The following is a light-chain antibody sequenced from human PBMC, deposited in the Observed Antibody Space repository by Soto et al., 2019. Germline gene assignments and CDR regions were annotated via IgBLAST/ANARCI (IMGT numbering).Light chain of an antibody. CDR3: SSYTSSSSLDVV. J-gene: IGLJ2*01. V-gene: IGLV2-14*03. CDR2: DVS. Sequence: QSALPQPASVSGSPGQSTTISCSVTRSDIGGYDYVSWYQHHPGKAPKLIIYDVSNRPSGVSDRFSGSKSGNTASLTISGLQAEDEAVYYCSSYTSSSSLDVVFGGGTKLTVL. CDR1: RSDIGGYDY.